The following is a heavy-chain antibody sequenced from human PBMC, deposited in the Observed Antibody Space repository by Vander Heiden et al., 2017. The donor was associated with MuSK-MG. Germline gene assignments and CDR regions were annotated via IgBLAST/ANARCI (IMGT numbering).Heavy chain of an antibody. CDR3: ARGSGYCSGGSCYPYYFDY. J-gene: IGHJ4*02. V-gene: IGHV3-7*01. CDR2: IKQDGSER. D-gene: IGHD2-15*01. CDR1: GFTFSSHW. Sequence: EVQLVESGGGLVQPGGSLRLSCAASGFTFSSHWMSWVRQAPGKGLEWVANIKQDGSERYYVDSVKGRFTISSDNAKNSLYLQMNSLRAEDTALYYCARGSGYCSGGSCYPYYFDYWGQGTLVTVSS.